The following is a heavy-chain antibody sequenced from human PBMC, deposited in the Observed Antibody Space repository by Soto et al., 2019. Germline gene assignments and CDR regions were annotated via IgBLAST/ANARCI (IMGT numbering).Heavy chain of an antibody. Sequence: SETLSLTCTVSGHSLSSGGYYWSWIRQHPGKGLEWVGYIYFTGSTLYNPSLKSRLAMSLDTSKNQFSLRLTSVTAADTAVYFCARNWGSSGWPNWGQGTLVTVSS. CDR1: GHSLSSGGYY. V-gene: IGHV4-31*03. J-gene: IGHJ4*02. CDR3: ARNWGSSGWPN. D-gene: IGHD6-19*01. CDR2: IYFTGST.